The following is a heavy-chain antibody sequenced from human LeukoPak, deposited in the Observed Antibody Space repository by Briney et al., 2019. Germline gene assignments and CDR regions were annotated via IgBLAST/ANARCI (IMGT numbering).Heavy chain of an antibody. J-gene: IGHJ4*02. D-gene: IGHD3-10*01. Sequence: SETLSLTCTVSGGSISSGGYYWSWIRQHPGKGLEWIGYIYYSGSTYHNPSLKSRVTISVDTSKNQFSLKLSSVTAADTAVYYCARDKEGSFDYWGQGTLVTVSS. CDR3: ARDKEGSFDY. CDR2: IYYSGST. V-gene: IGHV4-31*03. CDR1: GGSISSGGYY.